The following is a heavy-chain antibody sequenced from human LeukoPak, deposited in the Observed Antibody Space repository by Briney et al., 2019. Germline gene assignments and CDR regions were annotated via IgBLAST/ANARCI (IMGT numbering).Heavy chain of an antibody. CDR1: GYSISSGYY. Sequence: PSETLSLTCAVSGYSISSGYYWGWIRQPPGKGLEWIGSIYHSGSTYYNPSLKSRVTISVDTSKNQFSLKLSSVTVADTAVYYCARRHFLWVAVAGEFDYWGQGTLVTVSS. V-gene: IGHV4-38-2*01. D-gene: IGHD6-19*01. CDR2: IYHSGST. J-gene: IGHJ4*02. CDR3: ARRHFLWVAVAGEFDY.